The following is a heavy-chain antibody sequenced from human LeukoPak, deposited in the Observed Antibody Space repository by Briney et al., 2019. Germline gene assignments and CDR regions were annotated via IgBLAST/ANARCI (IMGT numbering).Heavy chain of an antibody. J-gene: IGHJ4*02. Sequence: SETLSLTCAVSGYSITSGYYWGWIRQPPGKGLEWIGSIYHSGSTYYNPSLKSRVTISVDTSKNQFSLKLSSVTAAGTAMYYCARISSGGNFDFDCWGQGTLVTVSS. CDR3: ARISSGGNFDFDC. CDR2: IYHSGST. V-gene: IGHV4-38-2*01. D-gene: IGHD2-15*01. CDR1: GYSITSGYY.